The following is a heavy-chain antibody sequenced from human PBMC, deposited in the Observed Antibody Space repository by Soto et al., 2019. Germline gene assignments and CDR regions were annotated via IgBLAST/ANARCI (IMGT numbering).Heavy chain of an antibody. CDR2: IWNDGSNS. J-gene: IGHJ6*02. V-gene: IGHV3-33*01. Sequence: QVQLVESGGGVVQPGRSLRLSCAASGFTFNNYGMHWVRQAPGKGLEWLAVIWNDGSNSSYANSVKGRFTISRDNSKNNLYLQMSSLRAEDTAVYYCARRQIPPPTRGAANARGGMDVWGQGTMVTVSS. D-gene: IGHD6-13*01. CDR3: ARRQIPPPTRGAANARGGMDV. CDR1: GFTFNNYG.